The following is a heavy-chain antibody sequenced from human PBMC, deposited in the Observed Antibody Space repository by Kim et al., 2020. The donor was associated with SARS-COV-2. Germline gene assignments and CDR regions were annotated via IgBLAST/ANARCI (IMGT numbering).Heavy chain of an antibody. CDR2: IHHTGTT. D-gene: IGHD2-15*01. CDR3: VSKRADCSGFIDS. J-gene: IGHJ4*02. V-gene: IGHV4-59*03. Sequence: SETLSLTCSVASASFSENYWSWIRQPPGRGLEWIGYIHHTGTTNYNPSLKSRVAISVDSSKNQFSLNLNSMTTADTAVYYCVSKRADCSGFIDSWGQGTL. CDR1: SASFSENY.